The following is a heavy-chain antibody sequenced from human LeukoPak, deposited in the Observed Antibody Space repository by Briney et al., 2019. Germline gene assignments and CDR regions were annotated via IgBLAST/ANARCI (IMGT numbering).Heavy chain of an antibody. Sequence: SETLSLTCTVSGGSINSGDYYWSWIRQPPGKGLEWIGYIHFSGSTYYNPSLKSRVTISVETPKKQVSLKVISVTAADTAVYYCARAAIAVAPETNWFDPWGQGTLVTVSS. J-gene: IGHJ5*02. CDR3: ARAAIAVAPETNWFDP. CDR1: GGSINSGDYY. D-gene: IGHD6-19*01. CDR2: IHFSGST. V-gene: IGHV4-30-4*01.